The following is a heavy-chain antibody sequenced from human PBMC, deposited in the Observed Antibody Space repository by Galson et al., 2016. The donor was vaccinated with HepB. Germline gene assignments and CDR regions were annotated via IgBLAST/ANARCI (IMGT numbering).Heavy chain of an antibody. CDR1: GGSFSGYY. CDR2: INHSGST. J-gene: IGHJ6*02. D-gene: IGHD6-13*01. V-gene: IGHV4-34*01. Sequence: LSLTCAVYGGSFSGYYWSWIRQPPGKGLEWIGEINHSGSTNYNASLKSRVSISVDTSKNQFALKLRSVTAADTGVYYCAREGGSAVRYGMDVWSQGTTVTVS. CDR3: AREGGSAVRYGMDV.